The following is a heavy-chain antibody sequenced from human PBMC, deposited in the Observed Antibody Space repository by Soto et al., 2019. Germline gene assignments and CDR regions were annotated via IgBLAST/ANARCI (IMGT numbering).Heavy chain of an antibody. CDR1: GFTFSNAW. CDR2: IKSKTDGGTT. Sequence: EVQLVESGGGLVKPGGSLRLSCAASGFTFSNAWMNWVRQATGKGLEWVGRIKSKTDGGTTDYAAPVKGRFTISRDDSKNTLYLHMNSLKTEDTAVYYCIVRYPYYFDYWGQGTLVTVSS. J-gene: IGHJ4*02. CDR3: IVRYPYYFDY. V-gene: IGHV3-15*07. D-gene: IGHD2-21*01.